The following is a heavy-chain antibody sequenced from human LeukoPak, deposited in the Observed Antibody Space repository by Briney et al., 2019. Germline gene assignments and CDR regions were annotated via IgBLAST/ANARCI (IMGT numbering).Heavy chain of an antibody. CDR2: IIPILGIA. Sequence: SVKVSCKASGGTFSSYAISWVRQAPGQGLEWMGRIIPILGIANYAQKFQGRVTITADKSTSTAYMELSSLRSGDTAVYYCARDSLHYYGSGSYYKNNWFDPWGQGTLVTVSS. CDR1: GGTFSSYA. CDR3: ARDSLHYYGSGSYYKNNWFDP. V-gene: IGHV1-69*04. D-gene: IGHD3-10*01. J-gene: IGHJ5*02.